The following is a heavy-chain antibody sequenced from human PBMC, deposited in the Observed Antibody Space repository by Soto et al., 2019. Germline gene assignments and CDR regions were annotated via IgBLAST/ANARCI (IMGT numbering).Heavy chain of an antibody. V-gene: IGHV1-24*01. J-gene: IGHJ3*02. D-gene: IGHD6-19*01. CDR3: ARSQQCLYAFDI. CDR2: IDPEDGET. CDR1: GYTLTESS. Sequence: ASVKVSCKVSGYTLTESSMHWVRQAPGKGLEWMGGIDPEDGETIYAQKFQGRVTMTRDTSTGTAYMELSRLRSEDTAVYYCARSQQCLYAFDIWGQGTMVTVS.